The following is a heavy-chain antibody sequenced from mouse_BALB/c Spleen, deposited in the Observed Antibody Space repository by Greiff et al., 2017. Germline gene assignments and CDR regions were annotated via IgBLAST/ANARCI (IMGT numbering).Heavy chain of an antibody. D-gene: IGHD2-2*01. CDR1: GFAFSSYD. Sequence: EVQGVESGGGLVKPGGSLKLSCAASGFAFSSYDMSWVRQTPEKRLEWVAYISSGGGSTYYPDTVKGRFTISRDNAKNTLYLQMSSLKSEDTAMYYCARHVGYYFDYWGQGTTLTVSS. CDR2: ISSGGGST. J-gene: IGHJ2*01. V-gene: IGHV5-12-1*01. CDR3: ARHVGYYFDY.